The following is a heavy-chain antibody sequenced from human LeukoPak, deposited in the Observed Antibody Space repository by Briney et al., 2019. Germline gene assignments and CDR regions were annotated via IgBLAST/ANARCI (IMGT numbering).Heavy chain of an antibody. CDR1: GFTFSSYS. CDR2: ITSSSSTI. V-gene: IGHV3-48*01. D-gene: IGHD4-17*01. J-gene: IGHJ6*02. CDR3: AKDLETYGGHHTDYYGMDV. Sequence: GGSLRLSCAASGFTFSSYSMNWVRQAPGKGLEWVSYITSSSSTIYYADSVKGRFTISRDNSKNTLYLQMNSLRAEDTAVYYCAKDLETYGGHHTDYYGMDVWGQGTTVAVSS.